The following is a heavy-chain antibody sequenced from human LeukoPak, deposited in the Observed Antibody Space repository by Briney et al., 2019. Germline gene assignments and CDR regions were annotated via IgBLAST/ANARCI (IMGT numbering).Heavy chain of an antibody. Sequence: GGSLRLSCAASGFTFSTYAMSWVRQAPGKGLEWVSTIYDDNTYYADSVKGRFAISTDNSKNTLYLQMNSLRVEDAAVYFCAARKVRGVWFYLDYWGQGTLVTVSS. V-gene: IGHV3-23*01. CDR3: AARKVRGVWFYLDY. CDR2: IYDDNT. D-gene: IGHD3-10*01. CDR1: GFTFSTYA. J-gene: IGHJ4*02.